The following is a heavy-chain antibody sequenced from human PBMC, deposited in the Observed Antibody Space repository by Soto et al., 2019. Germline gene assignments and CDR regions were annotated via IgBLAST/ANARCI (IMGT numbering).Heavy chain of an antibody. D-gene: IGHD3-10*01. J-gene: IGHJ6*02. Sequence: PSETLSLTCAVYGGSFSGYYWSWIRQPPGKGLEWIGEINHSGSTNYNPSLKSRVTISVDTSKNQFSLKLSSVTAADTAVYYCARGRHYLPYYYYGMDVWGQGTKVTVSS. CDR1: GGSFSGYY. CDR3: ARGRHYLPYYYYGMDV. CDR2: INHSGST. V-gene: IGHV4-34*01.